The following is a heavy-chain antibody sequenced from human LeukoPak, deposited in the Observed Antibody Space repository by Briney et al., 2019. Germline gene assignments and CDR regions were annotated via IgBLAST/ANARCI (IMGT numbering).Heavy chain of an antibody. CDR2: TYYSGST. CDR3: ARRSGGNNFYYGMDV. Sequence: PSETLSLTCTVSGGSISSYYWSWIRQPPGKGLEWIGYTYYSGSTNYNPSLKSRVTISVDTSKNQFSLKLSSVTAADTAVYYCARRSGGNNFYYGMDVWGQGTTVTVSS. V-gene: IGHV4-59*08. CDR1: GGSISSYY. D-gene: IGHD4-23*01. J-gene: IGHJ6*02.